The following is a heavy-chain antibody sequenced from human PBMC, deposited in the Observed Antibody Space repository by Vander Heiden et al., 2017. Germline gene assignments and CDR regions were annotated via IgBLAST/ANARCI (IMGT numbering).Heavy chain of an antibody. CDR1: GFTFSSTA. CDR3: ASGWQFAY. CDR2: FSGSSGST. Sequence: VQLLESGGGLVQPGGSMRLSCVASGFTFSSTAMNWVRQAPGKGLEWVSTFSGSSGSTYYADSVKGRFTISRDNSKNTLYLHMNGLRAEDTAVYSCASGWQFAYWGQGTLVTVSP. V-gene: IGHV3-23*01. D-gene: IGHD6-19*01. J-gene: IGHJ4*02.